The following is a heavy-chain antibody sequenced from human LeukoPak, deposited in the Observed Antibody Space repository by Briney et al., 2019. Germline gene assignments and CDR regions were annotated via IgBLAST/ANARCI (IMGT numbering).Heavy chain of an antibody. V-gene: IGHV4-34*01. CDR3: ARETVGGLWNRHHDAFDI. CDR2: INHSGST. CDR1: GGSFSGYY. Sequence: SETLSLTCAVYGGSFSGYYWSWIRQPPGKGLEWIGEINHSGSTNYNPSLKSRVTISVDTSKNQFSLDLSSVTAADTAVYYCARETVGGLWNRHHDAFDIWGQGTMVTVSS. D-gene: IGHD1-1*01. J-gene: IGHJ3*02.